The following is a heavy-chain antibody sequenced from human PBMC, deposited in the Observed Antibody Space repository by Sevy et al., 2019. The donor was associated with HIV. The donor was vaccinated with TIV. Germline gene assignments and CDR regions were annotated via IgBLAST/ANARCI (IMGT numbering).Heavy chain of an antibody. J-gene: IGHJ5*02. CDR2: IGAYNRNK. CDR3: ARLSTIRWQFNWFDP. Sequence: ASVKVSCKASGYTFSSYGISWVRQVPGQGLEWMGWIGAYNRNKNYAQKFQGRVTLSTDTSTSTAYMDLTSLRSADTAVYYCARLSTIRWQFNWFDPWGQGTTVSVSS. CDR1: GYTFSSYG. V-gene: IGHV1-18*04. D-gene: IGHD5-12*01.